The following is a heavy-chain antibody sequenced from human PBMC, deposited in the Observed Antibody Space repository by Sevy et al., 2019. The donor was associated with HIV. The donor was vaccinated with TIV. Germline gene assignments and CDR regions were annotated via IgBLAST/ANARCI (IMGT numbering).Heavy chain of an antibody. J-gene: IGHJ4*02. Sequence: GGSLRLSCAASGFTFSSYSMNWVRQAPGKGLEWVSSISSSSYIYYADSVKGRFTISRDNAKNSLYLQMNSLRAEDTAVYYCARGGINYDILTGEYFDYWGQGTLVTVSS. CDR1: GFTFSSYS. D-gene: IGHD3-9*01. CDR2: ISSSSYI. CDR3: ARGGINYDILTGEYFDY. V-gene: IGHV3-21*01.